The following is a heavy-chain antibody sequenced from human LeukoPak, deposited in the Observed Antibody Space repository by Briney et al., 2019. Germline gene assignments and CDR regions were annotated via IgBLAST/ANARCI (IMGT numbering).Heavy chain of an antibody. J-gene: IGHJ5*02. CDR3: ARVQSRLSWSDP. CDR1: GGSISSSSYY. V-gene: IGHV4-39*07. CDR2: IYYSGRT. Sequence: SETLSLTCTVSGGSISSSSYYWGWIRQPPGKGLEWIGGIYYSGRTYYNPSLKSRVTISVDTSKNQFSLKLSSVTAADTAVYYCARVQSRLSWSDPWGQGTLVTVSS.